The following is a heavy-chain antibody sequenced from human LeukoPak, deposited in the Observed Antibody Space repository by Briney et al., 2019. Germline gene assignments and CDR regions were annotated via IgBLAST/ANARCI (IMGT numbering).Heavy chain of an antibody. CDR2: IYTRGST. J-gene: IGHJ3*02. CDR1: GGSISRYY. Sequence: SETLSLTCTVSGGSISRYYWSWIRQPAGKGLEWIGRIYTRGSTNYNPSLKSRVTMSVDTSKNQFSLKLSSVTAADTAVYYCARGRYCSADICSGGDAFDIWGQGTMVSVSS. V-gene: IGHV4-4*07. CDR3: ARGRYCSADICSGGDAFDI. D-gene: IGHD2-15*01.